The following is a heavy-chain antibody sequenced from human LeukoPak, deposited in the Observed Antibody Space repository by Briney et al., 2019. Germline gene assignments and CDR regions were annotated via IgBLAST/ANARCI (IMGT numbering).Heavy chain of an antibody. J-gene: IGHJ4*02. Sequence: GGSLRLSCAASGFTFSSYAMSWVRQAPGKGLEWVSAISGSGGSTYYADSVKGRFTISRDNSKNTLYLQTNSLRAEDTAVYYCAKEHLHYGDYYSGPDYWGQGTLVTVSS. CDR3: AKEHLHYGDYYSGPDY. V-gene: IGHV3-23*01. D-gene: IGHD4-17*01. CDR1: GFTFSSYA. CDR2: ISGSGGST.